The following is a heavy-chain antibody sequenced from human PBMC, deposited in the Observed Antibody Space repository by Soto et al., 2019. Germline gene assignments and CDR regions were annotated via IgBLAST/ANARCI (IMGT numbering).Heavy chain of an antibody. Sequence: SETLSLSCGVSGAALNSGNYYWSWIRQVPGKGLEWIGHIYVTGAVDYNPSLRDRITISQDTSERQFSLNLRLVTAADTAVYYCARLRIATNNYRWFDPWGQGTLVTVYS. D-gene: IGHD2-21*01. CDR3: ARLRIATNNYRWFDP. CDR1: GAALNSGNYY. J-gene: IGHJ5*02. CDR2: IYVTGAV. V-gene: IGHV4-31*11.